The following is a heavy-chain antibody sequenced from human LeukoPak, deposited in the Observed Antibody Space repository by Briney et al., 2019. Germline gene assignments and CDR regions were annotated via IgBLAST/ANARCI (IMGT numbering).Heavy chain of an antibody. D-gene: IGHD6-25*01. CDR1: GFTFSDYY. V-gene: IGHV3-11*01. CDR3: AREAADTRGLDH. J-gene: IGHJ4*02. CDR2: ISSRSGTI. Sequence: PGGSLRLSCAASGFTFSDYYMSWIRQAPGKGLEWVSSISSRSGTIYYADSVKGRFTISRDNARNSLYLQMSSLRADDTALYYCAREAADTRGLDHWGQGTLVAVSS.